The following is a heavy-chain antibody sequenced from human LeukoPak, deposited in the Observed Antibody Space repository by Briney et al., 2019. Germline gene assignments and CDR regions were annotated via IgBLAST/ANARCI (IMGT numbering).Heavy chain of an antibody. CDR2: VGRSGVDT. Sequence: GGSLRLSCVASGFTFSSYAVSWFRQAPGKGLEWVSTVGRSGVDTYYADSVRGRFTISKDSSKNTLQMNSLSAEDTAIYYCVRHTAMGSGYYFDYWGQGTLVTVSS. CDR3: VRHTAMGSGYYFDY. V-gene: IGHV3-23*01. CDR1: GFTFSSYA. J-gene: IGHJ4*02. D-gene: IGHD5-18*01.